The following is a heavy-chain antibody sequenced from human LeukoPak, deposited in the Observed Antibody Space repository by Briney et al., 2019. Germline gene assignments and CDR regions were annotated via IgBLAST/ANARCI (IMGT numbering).Heavy chain of an antibody. V-gene: IGHV1-8*01. J-gene: IGHJ6*02. D-gene: IGHD3-10*01. CDR2: MNPNSGNT. CDR1: GYTFTSYD. CDR3: ARDVWFGELLYPRDYYYYGMDV. Sequence: ASVKVSCKASGYTFTSYDINWVRQATGQGLEWMGWMNPNSGNTGYAQKFQGRVTMTRNTSISTAYMELSGLRSEDTAVYYCARDVWFGELLYPRDYYYYGMDVWGQGTTVTVSS.